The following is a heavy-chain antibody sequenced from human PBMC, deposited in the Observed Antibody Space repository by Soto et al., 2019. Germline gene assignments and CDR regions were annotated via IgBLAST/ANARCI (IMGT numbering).Heavy chain of an antibody. CDR3: MRGGFTATTAVY. J-gene: IGHJ4*01. Sequence: GGSLRLSCSISGFTFSDSAIYWVRQAPGRGLEYVSAIGIYGAPTYYADSVKGRFTISRDQSKNTFLQMSSLRPEDTAVYFCMRGGFTATTAVYWGHRILVTVSS. CDR2: IGIYGAPT. V-gene: IGHV3-64D*06. D-gene: IGHD6-25*01. CDR1: GFTFSDSA.